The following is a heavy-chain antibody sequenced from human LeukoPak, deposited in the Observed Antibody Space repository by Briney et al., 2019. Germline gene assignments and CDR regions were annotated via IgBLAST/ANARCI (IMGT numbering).Heavy chain of an antibody. CDR1: GDSISNYF. CDR2: MYYSGST. CDR3: ARTLLSRFDP. V-gene: IGHV4-59*01. D-gene: IGHD3-10*01. Sequence: PETLSLTCTVSGDSISNYFWSWIRQPPGKGLEWIGYMYYSGSTNYNPSLKSRVTISVDTSKNQFSLKLTSVTAADTAVYYCARTLLSRFDPWGQGTLVTVSS. J-gene: IGHJ5*02.